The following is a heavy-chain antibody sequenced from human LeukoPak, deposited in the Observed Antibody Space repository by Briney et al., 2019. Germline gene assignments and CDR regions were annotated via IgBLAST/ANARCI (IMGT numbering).Heavy chain of an antibody. CDR2: MNPNSGNT. J-gene: IGHJ6*03. Sequence: GASVKVSCKASGYTFTSYDINWVRQATGQGLEWMGWMNPNSGNTGYAQKFQGRVTMTRNTSISTAYMELSSLRSEDTAVYYCARQHTAMVFTPSTVYYYYMDVWGKGTTVTVSS. CDR3: ARQHTAMVFTPSTVYYYYMDV. D-gene: IGHD5-18*01. CDR1: GYTFTSYD. V-gene: IGHV1-8*01.